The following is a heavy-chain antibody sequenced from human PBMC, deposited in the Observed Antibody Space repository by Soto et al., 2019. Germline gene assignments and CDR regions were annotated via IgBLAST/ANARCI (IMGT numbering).Heavy chain of an antibody. J-gene: IGHJ5*02. CDR3: VHWNSNDWFDP. CDR2: ISGSGGST. Sequence: EVQLLESGGGLVQPGGSLRLSCAASGFTFSSYVMSWVRQAPGKGLEWVSAISGSGGSTYYADSVKGRFTISRDNSKNTLYLQMNSLSAEDTAVYYCVHWNSNDWFDPWGQGTLVTVSS. CDR1: GFTFSSYV. D-gene: IGHD1-7*01. V-gene: IGHV3-23*01.